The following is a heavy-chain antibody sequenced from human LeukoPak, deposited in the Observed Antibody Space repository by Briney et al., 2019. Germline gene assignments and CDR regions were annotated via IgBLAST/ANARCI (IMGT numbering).Heavy chain of an antibody. V-gene: IGHV4-39*07. CDR1: GGSISSGGYY. CDR2: INHSGST. J-gene: IGHJ3*02. D-gene: IGHD2-15*01. CDR3: ARGVDDAFDI. Sequence: SETLSLTCTVSGGSISSGGYYWSWIRQPPGKGLEWIGEINHSGSTNYNPSLKSRVTISVDTSKNQFSLKLSSVTAADTAVYYCARGVDDAFDIWGQGTMVTVSS.